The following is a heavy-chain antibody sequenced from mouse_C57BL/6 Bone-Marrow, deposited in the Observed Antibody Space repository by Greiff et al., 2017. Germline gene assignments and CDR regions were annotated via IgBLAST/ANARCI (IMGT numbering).Heavy chain of an antibody. J-gene: IGHJ2*01. CDR2: IYPRNGNT. CDR3: ARPDGSSYND. CDR1: GYTFTSYG. V-gene: IGHV1-81*01. Sequence: VQVVESGAELARPGASVKLSCKASGYTFTSYGISWVKQRTGQGLEWIGEIYPRNGNTYYNEKFKGKATLTADKSSSTAYLELRSLTSEDSAVYFCARPDGSSYNDWGQGTTLTVSS. D-gene: IGHD1-1*01.